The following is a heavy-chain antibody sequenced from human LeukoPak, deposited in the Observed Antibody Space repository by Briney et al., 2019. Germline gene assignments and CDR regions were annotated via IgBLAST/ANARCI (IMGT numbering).Heavy chain of an antibody. V-gene: IGHV4-34*01. Sequence: PSETLSLTCAVYGGSFSGYYWSWIRQPPGKGLEWIGEINHSGSTNYNPSLKSRVTISVDTSKNQFSLKLSSVTAADTAVYYCARTIAAAGPYFDYWGQGTLVTVSS. CDR3: ARTIAAAGPYFDY. CDR1: GGSFSGYY. J-gene: IGHJ4*02. CDR2: INHSGST. D-gene: IGHD6-13*01.